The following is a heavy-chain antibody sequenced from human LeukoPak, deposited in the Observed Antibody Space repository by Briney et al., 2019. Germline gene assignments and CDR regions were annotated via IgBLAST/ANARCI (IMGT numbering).Heavy chain of an antibody. D-gene: IGHD6-13*01. J-gene: IGHJ6*02. Sequence: GASVKVSCKASGYTFTSYAMHWVRQAPGQRLEWMGWINAGNGNTKYSQKFQGRVTITRDTSASTAYMEPSSLRSEDTAVYYCARDLASQRIAAAGINYGMDVWGQGTTVTVSS. CDR3: ARDLASQRIAAAGINYGMDV. CDR1: GYTFTSYA. V-gene: IGHV1-3*01. CDR2: INAGNGNT.